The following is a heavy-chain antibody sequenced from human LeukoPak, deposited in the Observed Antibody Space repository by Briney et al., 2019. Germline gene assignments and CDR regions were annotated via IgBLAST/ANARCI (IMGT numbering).Heavy chain of an antibody. CDR1: GFTFSSYG. CDR3: AKDLRYSGSPRTFDF. V-gene: IGHV3-30*18. Sequence: PGGSLRLSCVTSGFTFSSYGMHWVRQVPGKGLEWVAVISYDARSNYHVDSVKGRFTISRDNSKNTLYLQMNSLRAEDTAVYYCAKDLRYSGSPRTFDFWGQGTMVTVSS. D-gene: IGHD1-26*01. J-gene: IGHJ3*01. CDR2: ISYDARSN.